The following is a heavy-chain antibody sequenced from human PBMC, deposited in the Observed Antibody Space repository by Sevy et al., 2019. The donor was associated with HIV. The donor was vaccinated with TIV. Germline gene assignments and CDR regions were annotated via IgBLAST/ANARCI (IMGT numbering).Heavy chain of an antibody. CDR1: GFTFSTYA. V-gene: IGHV3-23*01. CDR3: AKDGSGYCSGGGCYQDFDY. Sequence: GGSLRLSCAASGFTFSTYAMNWVRQAAGKGLEWVSTISGTDGSTYYADSVTGRFTVSRDNSKNTLYLQMNSLRVEDTAVYYCAKDGSGYCSGGGCYQDFDYWGQGTLVTVSS. J-gene: IGHJ4*02. D-gene: IGHD2-15*01. CDR2: ISGTDGST.